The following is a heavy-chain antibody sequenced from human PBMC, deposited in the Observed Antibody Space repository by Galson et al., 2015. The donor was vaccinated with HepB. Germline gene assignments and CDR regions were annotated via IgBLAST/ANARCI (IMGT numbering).Heavy chain of an antibody. Sequence: SLRLSCAASGFTVSSNYMSWVRQAPGKGLEWVSVIYSGGSTYYADSVKGRFTISRDNSKNTLYLQMNSLRAEDTAVYYCARMVRGVIPAPGYWGQGTLVTVSS. CDR2: IYSGGST. D-gene: IGHD3-10*01. J-gene: IGHJ4*02. V-gene: IGHV3-66*01. CDR3: ARMVRGVIPAPGY. CDR1: GFTVSSNY.